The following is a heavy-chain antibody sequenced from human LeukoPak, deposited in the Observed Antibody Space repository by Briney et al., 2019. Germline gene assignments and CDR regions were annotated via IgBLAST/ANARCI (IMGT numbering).Heavy chain of an antibody. CDR1: GFTFSSYG. Sequence: GGSLRLSCAASGFTFSSYGMHWVRQAPGKGLEWVSFIRNDGSNKYYADSVKGRFTISRDNSKNTLYLQVNSLRAEDTAVYYCAELGITMIGGVWGKGTTVTISS. V-gene: IGHV3-30*02. CDR3: AELGITMIGGV. CDR2: IRNDGSNK. J-gene: IGHJ6*04. D-gene: IGHD3-10*02.